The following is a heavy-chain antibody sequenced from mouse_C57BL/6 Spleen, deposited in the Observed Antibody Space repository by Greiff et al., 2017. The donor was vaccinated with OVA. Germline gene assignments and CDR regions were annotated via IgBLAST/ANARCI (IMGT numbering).Heavy chain of an antibody. J-gene: IGHJ3*01. CDR1: GYAFSSYW. V-gene: IGHV1-80*01. Sequence: QVQLKQSGAELVKPGASVKISCKASGYAFSSYWMNWVKQRPGKGLEWIGQIYPGDGDTNYNGKFKGKATLTADKSSSTAYMQLSSLTSEDSAVYFCARQGGLISAGWFAYWGQGTLVTVSA. CDR3: ARQGGLISAGWFAY. D-gene: IGHD1-1*02. CDR2: IYPGDGDT.